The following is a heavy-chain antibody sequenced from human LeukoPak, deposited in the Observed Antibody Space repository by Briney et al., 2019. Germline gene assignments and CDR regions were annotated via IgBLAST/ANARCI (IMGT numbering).Heavy chain of an antibody. Sequence: PSETLSLTCTVSGGSISSYYWSWIRQPPGKGLEWIGYIYYSGSTNYNPSLKSRVTISVDTSKNQFSLKLSSVTAADTAVYYCAREIAAAGTWWFDTWGQGTLVTVSS. V-gene: IGHV4-59*01. D-gene: IGHD6-13*01. CDR2: IYYSGST. CDR1: GGSISSYY. CDR3: AREIAAAGTWWFDT. J-gene: IGHJ5*02.